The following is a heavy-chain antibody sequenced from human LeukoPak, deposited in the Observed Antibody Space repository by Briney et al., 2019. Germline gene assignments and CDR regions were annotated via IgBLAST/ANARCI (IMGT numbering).Heavy chain of an antibody. CDR3: ARRTWQWLPFDD. CDR2: IYTSGST. CDR1: GGSISSYY. D-gene: IGHD5-12*01. J-gene: IGHJ4*02. V-gene: IGHV4-4*07. Sequence: SETLSLTCTVSGGSISSYYWSWIRQPAGKGLEWIGRIYTSGSTNYNPSLKSRVTMSVDTSKNQFSLKLSSVTAADTAIYYCARRTWQWLPFDDWGQGTQVTVSS.